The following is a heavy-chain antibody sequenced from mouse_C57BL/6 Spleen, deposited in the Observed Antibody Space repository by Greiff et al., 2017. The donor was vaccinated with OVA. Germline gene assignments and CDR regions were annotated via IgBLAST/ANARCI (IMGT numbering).Heavy chain of an antibody. CDR2: ISYDGSN. Sequence: EVKLMESGPGLVKPSQSLSLTCSVPGYSITSGYYWNWIRQFPGNKLEWMGYISYDGSNNYNPSLKNRISITRDTSKNQFFLKLNSVTTEDTATYYCAREAANWDNYAMDYWGQGTSVTVSS. CDR1: GYSITSGYY. D-gene: IGHD4-1*01. CDR3: AREAANWDNYAMDY. V-gene: IGHV3-6*01. J-gene: IGHJ4*01.